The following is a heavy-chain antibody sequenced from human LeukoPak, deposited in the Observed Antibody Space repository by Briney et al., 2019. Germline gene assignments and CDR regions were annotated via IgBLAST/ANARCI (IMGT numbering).Heavy chain of an antibody. J-gene: IGHJ4*02. D-gene: IGHD3-9*01. CDR3: ARDLGLGYFDWLFDY. V-gene: IGHV3-7*01. CDR1: GFTFSSYW. Sequence: PGGSQRLSCAASGFTFSSYWMSWVRQAPGKGLEWVANIKQDGSEKYYVDSVKGRFTISRDNAKNSLYLQMNSLRAEDTAVYYCARDLGLGYFDWLFDYWGQGTLVTVSS. CDR2: IKQDGSEK.